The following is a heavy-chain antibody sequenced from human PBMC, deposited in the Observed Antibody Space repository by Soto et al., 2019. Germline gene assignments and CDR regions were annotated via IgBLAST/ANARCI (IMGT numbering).Heavy chain of an antibody. CDR3: ARHSYCSGGDCYWYYFDY. CDR1: GFTFSGHW. CDR2: IRQDGSDT. D-gene: IGHD2-15*01. Sequence: EVQLVESGGGLVQPGGSLRLSCTVSGFTFSGHWMSWVRQAPGKGLEWVANIRQDGSDTYYVDSVRGRFTISRDNARNSRYLQMSYLRAEDTAIYDCARHSYCSGGDCYWYYFDYWGQGTLVTVSS. V-gene: IGHV3-7*01. J-gene: IGHJ4*02.